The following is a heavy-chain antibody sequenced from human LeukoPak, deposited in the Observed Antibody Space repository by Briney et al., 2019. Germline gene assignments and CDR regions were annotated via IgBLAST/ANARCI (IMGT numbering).Heavy chain of an antibody. CDR2: IYYISNT. CDR3: ARTQSQSGSYRYYFGY. CDR1: GASVGSAGYY. Sequence: SETLSLTCTVSGASVGSAGYYWSWLRQPPGGGLEWIGYIYYISNTNYNPSLKSRVTMSVDPSKNQFSLKLNSVTAADPAVYYCARTQSQSGSYRYYFGYWGQGTLVTVSS. D-gene: IGHD1-26*01. J-gene: IGHJ4*02. V-gene: IGHV4-61*08.